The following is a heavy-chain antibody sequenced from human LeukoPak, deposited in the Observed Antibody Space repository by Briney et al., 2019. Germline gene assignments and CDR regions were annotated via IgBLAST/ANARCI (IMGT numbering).Heavy chain of an antibody. CDR1: GVTSGCCA. J-gene: IGHJ3*02. D-gene: IGHD2-15*01. CDR3: ARGVVAAKAFDI. V-gene: IGHV3-23*01. CDR2: ISGSGGST. Sequence: GGSLRLSCAASGVTSGCCAMSWVRQAPGKGLEWVSTISGSGGSTYYADSVKGRFTISRDNAKNSLYLQMNSLRAEDTAVYYCARGVVAAKAFDIWGQGTMVTVSS.